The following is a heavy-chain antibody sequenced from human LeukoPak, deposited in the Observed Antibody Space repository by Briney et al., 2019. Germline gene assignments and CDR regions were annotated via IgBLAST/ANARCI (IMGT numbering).Heavy chain of an antibody. D-gene: IGHD6-13*01. CDR1: GFTFSSYA. V-gene: IGHV3-23*01. Sequence: GGSLRPSCAASGFTFSSYAMSWVRQAPGKGLEWVSAISGSGGNTYYADSVQGRFTISRDKSKDTLYLQMNSLRAEDTAVYFCAKDYRYAIAAPGRQYNWFDSWGQGTLVTVSS. J-gene: IGHJ5*01. CDR2: ISGSGGNT. CDR3: AKDYRYAIAAPGRQYNWFDS.